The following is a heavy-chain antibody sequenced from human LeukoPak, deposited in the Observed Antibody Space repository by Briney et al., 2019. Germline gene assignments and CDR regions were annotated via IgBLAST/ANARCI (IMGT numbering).Heavy chain of an antibody. CDR3: ARVRQLGPPQRRYYYYMDV. V-gene: IGHV4-59*01. CDR2: IYYSGST. Sequence: SETLSLTCTVSGGSISSYYWSWIRQPPGKGLEWIGYIYYSGSTNYNPSLKSRVTISVDTSKDQFSLKLSSVTAADTAVYYCARVRQLGPPQRRYYYYMDVWGKGTTVTVSS. CDR1: GGSISSYY. D-gene: IGHD6-6*01. J-gene: IGHJ6*03.